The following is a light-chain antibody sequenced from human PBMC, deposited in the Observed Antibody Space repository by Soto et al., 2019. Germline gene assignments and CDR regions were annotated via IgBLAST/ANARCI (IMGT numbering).Light chain of an antibody. J-gene: IGKJ1*01. V-gene: IGKV3-20*01. CDR1: QSVSNNY. CDR3: QQSCSSST. CDR2: GAS. Sequence: LTHCRGTLSLSPGERATLSCRASQSVSNNYLAWYQQKPGQAPRLLIYGASNRATGIPDRFSGSGSGTDFTLTISRLEPEDFAVYYCQQSCSSSTFGQVSKAAIK.